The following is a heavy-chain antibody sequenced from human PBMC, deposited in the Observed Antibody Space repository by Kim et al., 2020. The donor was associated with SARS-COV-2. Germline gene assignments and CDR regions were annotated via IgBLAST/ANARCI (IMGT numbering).Heavy chain of an antibody. CDR1: GFTFSSYG. V-gene: IGHV3-30*18. Sequence: GGSLRLSCAASGFTFSSYGMHWVRQAPGKGLEWVAVISYDGSNKYYADSVKGRFTISRDNSKNTLYLQMNSLRAEDTAVYYCAKGPYSSSWYAPHTHSLDFDYWGQGTLVTVSS. J-gene: IGHJ4*02. CDR2: ISYDGSNK. D-gene: IGHD6-13*01. CDR3: AKGPYSSSWYAPHTHSLDFDY.